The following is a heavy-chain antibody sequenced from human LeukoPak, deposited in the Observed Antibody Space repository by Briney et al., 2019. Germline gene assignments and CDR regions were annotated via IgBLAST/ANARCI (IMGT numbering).Heavy chain of an antibody. Sequence: GASVKVSCKASGYTFTSYDINWERHGTGQGIERMGWMNPNNGNTGYAQKFQGRVTMTRSTSISTAYMELSSLRSEDTAVYYCARLASSSWPLYYYYGMDVWGQGTTVTVSS. CDR3: ARLASSSWPLYYYYGMDV. D-gene: IGHD6-13*01. CDR1: GYTFTSYD. J-gene: IGHJ6*02. V-gene: IGHV1-8*01. CDR2: MNPNNGNT.